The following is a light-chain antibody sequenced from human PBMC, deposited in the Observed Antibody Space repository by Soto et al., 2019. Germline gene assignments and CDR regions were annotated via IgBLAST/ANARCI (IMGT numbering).Light chain of an antibody. CDR3: QNYNRAPWT. CDR2: LAS. J-gene: IGKJ1*01. Sequence: DIQMTQSPSTLSASVGDRVTVTCRASQDVGSFLAWYQQKPGKAPKLLIYLASRLESGVPSRFSGSGSGTEFTLTISSLQTEDVATYYCQNYNRAPWTFGQGTKVESK. V-gene: IGKV1-5*03. CDR1: QDVGSF.